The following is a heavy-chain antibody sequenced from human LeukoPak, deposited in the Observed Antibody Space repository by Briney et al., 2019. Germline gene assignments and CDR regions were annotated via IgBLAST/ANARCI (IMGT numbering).Heavy chain of an antibody. CDR3: ARLYQHDSSTYRPVDY. J-gene: IGHJ4*02. V-gene: IGHV3-30*03. CDR2: ISYDGSNK. D-gene: IGHD3-22*01. CDR1: GFSFRSYG. Sequence: PGGSLRLSCAASGFSFRSYGMHWVRQAPGKGLEWVAVISYDGSNKYYADSVKGRFTISRDNSKNTLYLQMNSLRAEDTAVYYCARLYQHDSSTYRPVDYWGQGTLVSVSS.